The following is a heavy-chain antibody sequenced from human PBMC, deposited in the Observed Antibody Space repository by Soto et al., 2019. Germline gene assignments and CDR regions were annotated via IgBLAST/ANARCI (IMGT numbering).Heavy chain of an antibody. J-gene: IGHJ4*02. CDR1: GYTFTSYG. CDR2: ISASNGNT. D-gene: IGHD6-25*01. Sequence: QVPLVQSGAEVKKPGASVKVSCKASGYTFTSYGISWVRQAPGHGLEWMGWISASNGNTNYAQKLQGRVTMTTDTSTSTAYMELRSLRSDDTAVYYCARDRLKDERAPFDYWGQGTLVTVSS. V-gene: IGHV1-18*01. CDR3: ARDRLKDERAPFDY.